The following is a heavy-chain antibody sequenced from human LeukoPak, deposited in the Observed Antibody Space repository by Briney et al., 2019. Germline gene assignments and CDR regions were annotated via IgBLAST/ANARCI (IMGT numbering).Heavy chain of an antibody. CDR3: AKDNDFWSGYYAPRDRGLDY. Sequence: GGSLRLSCAASGFTFSSYSMNWVRQAPGKGLEWVSAISGSGGSTYYADSVKGRFTISRDNSKNTLYLQMNSLRAEDTAVYYCAKDNDFWSGYYAPRDRGLDYWGQGTLVTVSS. V-gene: IGHV3-23*01. J-gene: IGHJ4*02. CDR1: GFTFSSYS. D-gene: IGHD3-3*01. CDR2: ISGSGGST.